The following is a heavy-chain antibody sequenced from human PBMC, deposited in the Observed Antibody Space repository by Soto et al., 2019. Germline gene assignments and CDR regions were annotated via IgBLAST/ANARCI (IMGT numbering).Heavy chain of an antibody. CDR2: ISWSSGSI. Sequence: GGSLRLSCAASGFRFDDYAMHWVRQAPGKGLEWVSGISWSSGSIGYAASVKGRFTISRDNDGNSLFLQMNGLRSDDTALYYCARTTVTTGFYYGMDLWGQGTMVTVSS. V-gene: IGHV3-9*01. J-gene: IGHJ6*02. CDR3: ARTTVTTGFYYGMDL. D-gene: IGHD4-17*01. CDR1: GFRFDDYA.